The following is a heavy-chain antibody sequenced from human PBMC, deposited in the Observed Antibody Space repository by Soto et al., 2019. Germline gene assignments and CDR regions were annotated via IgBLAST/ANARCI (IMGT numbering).Heavy chain of an antibody. CDR2: ISWSSGSI. Sequence: GGSLRLSCAASGFRFDDYAMHWVRQAPGKGLEWVSGISWSSGSIGYAASVKGRFTISRDNDGNSLFLQMNGLRSDDTALYYCARTTVTTGFYYGMDLWGQGTMVTVSS. V-gene: IGHV3-9*01. J-gene: IGHJ6*02. CDR3: ARTTVTTGFYYGMDL. D-gene: IGHD4-17*01. CDR1: GFRFDDYA.